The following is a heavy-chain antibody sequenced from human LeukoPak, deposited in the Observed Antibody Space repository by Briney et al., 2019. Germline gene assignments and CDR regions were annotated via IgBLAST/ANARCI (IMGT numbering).Heavy chain of an antibody. D-gene: IGHD3-22*01. Sequence: SETLSLTCAVYGGSFSGYYWSWIRQPPGKGLEWIGEINHIGSTNYNPSLKSRVTISVDTSKNQFSLKLSSVTAADKAVYYCARGVKILYYYDSSGYFDYWGQGTLVTVSS. J-gene: IGHJ4*02. CDR3: ARGVKILYYYDSSGYFDY. CDR2: INHIGST. CDR1: GGSFSGYY. V-gene: IGHV4-34*01.